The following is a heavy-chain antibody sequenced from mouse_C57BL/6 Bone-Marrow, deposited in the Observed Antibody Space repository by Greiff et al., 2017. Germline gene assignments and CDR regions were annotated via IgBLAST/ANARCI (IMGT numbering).Heavy chain of an antibody. J-gene: IGHJ2*01. CDR2: IFPGSGST. Sequence: VQRVESGAELMKPGASVKLSCKATGYTFTGYWIEWVKQRPGHGLEWIGEIFPGSGSTTYNEKFKGKATLTADTSSNTAYMQLSSLTTEDSAIYYCARSRCYGSPLDFWGQGTTLTVSS. D-gene: IGHD1-1*01. V-gene: IGHV1-9*01. CDR1: GYTFTGYW. CDR3: ARSRCYGSPLDF.